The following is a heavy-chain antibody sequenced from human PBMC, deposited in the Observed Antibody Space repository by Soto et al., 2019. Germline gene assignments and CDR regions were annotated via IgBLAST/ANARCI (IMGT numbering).Heavy chain of an antibody. J-gene: IGHJ6*02. Sequence: GDSLKIAGAASGFTVSSDWMSLVRQAPGKGLGWVANIKQDGSEKYYVDSVKGRFTISRDNAKNSLYLQMNSLRAEDTAVYYCARYLKCSGGSCYPYYYYGMDVWGQGTTVTVSS. V-gene: IGHV3-7*03. CDR3: ARYLKCSGGSCYPYYYYGMDV. CDR2: IKQDGSEK. CDR1: GFTVSSDW. D-gene: IGHD2-15*01.